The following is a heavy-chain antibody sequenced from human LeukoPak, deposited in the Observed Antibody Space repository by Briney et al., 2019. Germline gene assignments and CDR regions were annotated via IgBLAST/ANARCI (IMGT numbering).Heavy chain of an antibody. V-gene: IGHV3-7*01. Sequence: GGSLRLSCAASGFTLSSYWMSWVRQAPGKGLEWVAIIKRDGSETYYVDSVKGRFTISRDNAKNSLYLQMNSLRGEDTAVYYCARSDDFWSGFFPSYYYYYMDVWGKGTTVTVSS. CDR3: ARSDDFWSGFFPSYYYYYMDV. CDR2: IKRDGSET. D-gene: IGHD3-3*01. CDR1: GFTLSSYW. J-gene: IGHJ6*03.